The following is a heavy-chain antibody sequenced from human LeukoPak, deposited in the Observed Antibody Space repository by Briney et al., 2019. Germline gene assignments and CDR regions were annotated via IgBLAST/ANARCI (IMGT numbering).Heavy chain of an antibody. D-gene: IGHD7-27*01. CDR3: AKWVSTNWGSKGAFDI. CDR1: GFTFSSYA. V-gene: IGHV3-23*01. CDR2: ISGSGGST. J-gene: IGHJ3*02. Sequence: GGSLRPSCAASGFTFSSYAMSWVRQAPGKGLEWVSAISGSGGSTYYADSVKGRFTISRDNSKNTLYLQMNSLRAEDTAVYYCAKWVSTNWGSKGAFDIWGQGTMATVSS.